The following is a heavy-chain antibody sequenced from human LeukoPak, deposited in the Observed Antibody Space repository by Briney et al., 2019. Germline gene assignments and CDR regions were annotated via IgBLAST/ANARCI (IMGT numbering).Heavy chain of an antibody. CDR3: ARVQNGWLVFKEEYYFDY. D-gene: IGHD6-19*01. CDR1: GFTFSSYW. Sequence: AGGSLRLSCAASGFTFSSYWMSWVRQAPGKGLEWVANIKQDGSEKYYVDSVKGRFTISRDNAKNSPYLQMNSLRAEDTAVYYCARVQNGWLVFKEEYYFDYWGQGTLVTVSS. J-gene: IGHJ4*02. CDR2: IKQDGSEK. V-gene: IGHV3-7*01.